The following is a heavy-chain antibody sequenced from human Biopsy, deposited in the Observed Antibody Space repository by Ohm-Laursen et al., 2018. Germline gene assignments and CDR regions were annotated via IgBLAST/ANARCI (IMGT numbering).Heavy chain of an antibody. Sequence: LTLTCAASGFTFNIYAMNWVRQAPGKGLEWVSTISGTTTKTYYADSVKGRFTISRDNSKNTVSLQMDSLRAEDTALYYCARDYTWNYVGIGYWGHGILVTVSS. CDR3: ARDYTWNYVGIGY. V-gene: IGHV3-23*01. D-gene: IGHD1-7*01. CDR1: GFTFNIYA. J-gene: IGHJ4*01. CDR2: ISGTTTKT.